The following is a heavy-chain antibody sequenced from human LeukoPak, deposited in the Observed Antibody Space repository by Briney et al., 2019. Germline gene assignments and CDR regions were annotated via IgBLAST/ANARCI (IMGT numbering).Heavy chain of an antibody. V-gene: IGHV4-4*07. Sequence: SETLSLTCTVSGGSISSYYWSWIRQPAGKGLEWIGRIYTSGSTNYNPSLKSRVTMSVDTSKNQFSLKLSSVTAADTAVYYCARGTDDSSGYLRAFDIWGQGTMVTVSS. CDR2: IYTSGST. D-gene: IGHD3-22*01. J-gene: IGHJ3*02. CDR1: GGSISSYY. CDR3: ARGTDDSSGYLRAFDI.